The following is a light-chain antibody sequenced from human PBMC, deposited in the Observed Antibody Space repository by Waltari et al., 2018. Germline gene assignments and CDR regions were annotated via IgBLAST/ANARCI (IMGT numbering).Light chain of an antibody. Sequence: ILLTQSPGTLSLSPRAGASSSCRASQSVNGALAWYQQKPGQAPRLLIYHASNRATGIPDRVSGSGSGTDFSLTISRLEPEDFAVYYCQHYLRLPVTFGQGTKVEI. CDR1: QSVNGA. V-gene: IGKV3-20*01. CDR3: QHYLRLPVT. CDR2: HAS. J-gene: IGKJ1*01.